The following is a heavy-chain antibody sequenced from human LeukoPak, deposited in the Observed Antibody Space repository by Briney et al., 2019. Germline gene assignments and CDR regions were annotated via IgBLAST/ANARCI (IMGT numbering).Heavy chain of an antibody. V-gene: IGHV4-34*01. D-gene: IGHD1-1*01. CDR1: GGSFSGYY. CDR3: AREGNEGGYYFDY. J-gene: IGHJ4*02. CDR2: INHSGST. Sequence: SETLSLTCAVYGGSFSGYYWSWIRQPPGKGLEWIGEINHSGSTNYNPSLKSRVTISVDTSKNQFSLKLSSVTAADTAVYYCAREGNEGGYYFDYWGQGTLVTVSS.